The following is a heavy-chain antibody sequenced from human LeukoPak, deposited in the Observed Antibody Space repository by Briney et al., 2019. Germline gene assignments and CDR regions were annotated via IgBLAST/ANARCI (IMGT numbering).Heavy chain of an antibody. D-gene: IGHD4-17*01. V-gene: IGHV3-23*01. CDR1: GFTFSNYA. CDR3: AKHQQVYGDSLMDV. J-gene: IGHJ6*02. CDR2: ISGSGGRT. Sequence: PGASLRLSCAASGFTFSNYAMSWVRQAPGKGLEWVSTISGSGGRTYYTDSVKGRFTISRDNSKNTLYLQMNSLRGEDTAVYYCAKHQQVYGDSLMDVWGQGTTVTVSS.